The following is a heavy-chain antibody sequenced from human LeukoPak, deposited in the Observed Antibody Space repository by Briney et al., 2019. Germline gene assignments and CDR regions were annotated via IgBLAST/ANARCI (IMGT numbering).Heavy chain of an antibody. Sequence: ASVKVSCKASGYTFTGYYMDWVRQAPGQGLEWMGWINPNSGGTHSAQKFQGRVTMTRDTSITTAYMELSSLRSDDTAVYYCVRGHCSPTSCSTGWFDPWGQGTLVTVSS. CDR1: GYTFTGYY. CDR3: VRGHCSPTSCSTGWFDP. J-gene: IGHJ5*02. V-gene: IGHV1-2*02. CDR2: INPNSGGT. D-gene: IGHD2-2*01.